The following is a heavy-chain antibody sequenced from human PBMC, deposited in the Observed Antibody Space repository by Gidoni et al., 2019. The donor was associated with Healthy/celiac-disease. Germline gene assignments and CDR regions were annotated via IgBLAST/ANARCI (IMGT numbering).Heavy chain of an antibody. Sequence: QLQLQESGPGLVKPSETLSLTCTVSGGSISRSSYYWGWIRQPPGKGLEWIGSIYYSGSTYYNPFLKSRVTISVDTSKNQFSLKLSSVTAADTAVYYCAPGPCGGSCYPGGGWFDPWGQGTLVTVSS. V-gene: IGHV4-39*01. CDR1: GGSISRSSYY. CDR2: IYYSGST. J-gene: IGHJ5*02. D-gene: IGHD2-15*01. CDR3: APGPCGGSCYPGGGWFDP.